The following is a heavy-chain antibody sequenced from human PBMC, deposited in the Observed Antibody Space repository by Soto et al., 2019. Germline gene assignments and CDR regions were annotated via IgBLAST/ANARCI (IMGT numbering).Heavy chain of an antibody. V-gene: IGHV1-69*13. CDR3: ARVGIAVAAGPDY. CDR1: GGTFSSYA. CDR2: IIPIFGTA. J-gene: IGHJ4*02. Sequence: SVKVSCKASGGTFSSYAISWVRQAPGQGLEWMGGIIPIFGTANYAQKFQGRVTITADESTSTAYMELSSLRSEDTAVYYCARVGIAVAAGPDYWGQGTLVTVGS. D-gene: IGHD6-19*01.